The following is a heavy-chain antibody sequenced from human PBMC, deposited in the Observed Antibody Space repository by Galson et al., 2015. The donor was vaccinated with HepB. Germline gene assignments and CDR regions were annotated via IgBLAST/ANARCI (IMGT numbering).Heavy chain of an antibody. CDR3: AKDAGRGEGWFDP. D-gene: IGHD5-24*01. J-gene: IGHJ5*02. CDR2: ISNNGGST. Sequence: SLRLSCAASGFTFTNYVMHWVRQAPGKGLEYVSGISNNGGSTYYANSVKGRFTTSRDNSKNTLYLQMNSLRAEDTAVYYCAKDAGRGEGWFDPWGQGTLVPVSS. CDR1: GFTFTNYV. V-gene: IGHV3-64*01.